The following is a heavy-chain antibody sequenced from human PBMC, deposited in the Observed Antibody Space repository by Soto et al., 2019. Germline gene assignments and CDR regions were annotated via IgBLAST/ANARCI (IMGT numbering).Heavy chain of an antibody. CDR3: ARDGIVVVTAPATLPDYYYYDGMDV. Sequence: QVQLVESGGGVVQPGRSLRLSCAASGFTFSSYGMHWVRQAPGKGLEWVAVIWYDGSNKYYADSVKGRFTISRDNSKNTLYLQMNSLRAEDTAVYYCARDGIVVVTAPATLPDYYYYDGMDVWGQGTTVTVSS. D-gene: IGHD2-21*02. V-gene: IGHV3-33*01. CDR1: GFTFSSYG. J-gene: IGHJ6*02. CDR2: IWYDGSNK.